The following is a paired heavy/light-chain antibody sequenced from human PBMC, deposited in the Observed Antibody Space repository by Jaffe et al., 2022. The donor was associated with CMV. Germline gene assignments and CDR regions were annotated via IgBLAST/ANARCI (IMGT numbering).Heavy chain of an antibody. D-gene: IGHD6-13*01. CDR2: ISGSGDTT. J-gene: IGHJ5*01. V-gene: IGHV3-23*01. Sequence: EVQLLESGGGLVQPGGSLRLSCAASGFTFSNYAMTWVRQAPGKGLEWVSAISGSGDTTYYADSLKGRFTLSRDNSKNTLYLQMNSLRVEDTAVYYCAKVALAAADAGWFDSWGQGTLVTVSS. CDR1: GFTFSNYA. CDR3: AKVALAAADAGWFDS.
Light chain of an antibody. CDR2: RNN. CDR3: AAWDDSLSGVV. J-gene: IGLJ2*01. CDR1: SSNIGSKY. V-gene: IGLV1-47*01. Sequence: HSVLTQPPSASGTPGQRVTISCSGSSSNIGSKYVYWYQQLPGTAPILLIYRNNQRPSGVPDRFSGSKSGTSASLAISGLRSEDEGDYYCAAWDDSLSGVVFGGGTKLTVL.